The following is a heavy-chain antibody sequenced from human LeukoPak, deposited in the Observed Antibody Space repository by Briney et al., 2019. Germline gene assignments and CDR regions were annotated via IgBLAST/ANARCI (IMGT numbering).Heavy chain of an antibody. CDR1: GGSVSSTEFS. J-gene: IGHJ4*02. D-gene: IGHD3-9*01. V-gene: IGHV4-39*01. Sequence: SETLSLTCTVSGGSVSSTEFSWGWIRQPPGKGLQWVGNLYYSGSTSYHPSLNSRVTMSVDTSKNQFSLEMTSVTAADTAVYYCARLSKGRYFDYIFDYWGQGSLVTVSS. CDR2: LYYSGST. CDR3: ARLSKGRYFDYIFDY.